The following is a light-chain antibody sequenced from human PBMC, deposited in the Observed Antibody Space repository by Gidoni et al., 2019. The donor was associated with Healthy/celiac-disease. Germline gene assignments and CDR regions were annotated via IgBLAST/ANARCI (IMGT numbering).Light chain of an antibody. V-gene: IGKV1-5*03. CDR1: HSISSW. J-gene: IGKJ2*01. Sequence: DIQMTQSPSTLSASVGDRVTITCRASHSISSWLAWYQQKPGKAPKLLIYKASSLESGVPSRFSGSGSCTEFTLTISSLQPDDFATYYCQQYNSYSPYTFGQXTKLEIK. CDR2: KAS. CDR3: QQYNSYSPYT.